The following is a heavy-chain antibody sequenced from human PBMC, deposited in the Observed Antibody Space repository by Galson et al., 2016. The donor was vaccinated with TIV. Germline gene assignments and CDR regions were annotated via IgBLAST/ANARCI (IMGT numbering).Heavy chain of an antibody. V-gene: IGHV3-23*05. CDR1: GFSFSTSG. J-gene: IGHJ4*02. CDR3: AKTGPLYFES. CDR2: IGTTDRYT. Sequence: SLRLSCAASGFSFSTSGMTWVRQAAGTGLEAVSAIGTTDRYTYYTDSVKGRFTISRDNSKNTVYLQMNSLRAEDKAVYYCAKTGPLYFESWGQGILVTVSS.